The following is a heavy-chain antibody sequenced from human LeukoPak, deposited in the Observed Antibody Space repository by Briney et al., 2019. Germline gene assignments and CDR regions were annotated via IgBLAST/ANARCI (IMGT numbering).Heavy chain of an antibody. D-gene: IGHD5-18*01. Sequence: GGTLRLSCAASRFTFSNYWMHWVPQAPGKGLVWVSRINSDGRSTSYADSVRVRFTIYRYNAKTTLYLQMNSLRAEARALYYCGGVEAMALYDSYGLDVWGEGTTVTVSS. CDR3: GGVEAMALYDSYGLDV. J-gene: IGHJ6*04. CDR1: RFTFSNYW. CDR2: INSDGRST. V-gene: IGHV3-74*01.